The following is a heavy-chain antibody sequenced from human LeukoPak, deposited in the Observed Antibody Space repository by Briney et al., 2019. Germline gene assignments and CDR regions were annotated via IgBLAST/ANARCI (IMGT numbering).Heavy chain of an antibody. CDR3: ARASHYSDSSDYPDY. CDR2: INWSGGST. D-gene: IGHD3-22*01. V-gene: IGHV3-20*04. CDR1: GFTFDDYG. Sequence: GGSLRLSCAASGFTFDDYGMSWVRQAPGKGVEWVSGINWSGGSTGYADSVKGRFTISRDNAKNSLSLQMNSLRAEDTALYYCARASHYSDSSDYPDYWGQGTLVTVSS. J-gene: IGHJ4*02.